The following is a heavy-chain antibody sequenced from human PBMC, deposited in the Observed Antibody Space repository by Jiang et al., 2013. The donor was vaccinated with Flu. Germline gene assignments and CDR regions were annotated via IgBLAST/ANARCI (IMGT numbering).Heavy chain of an antibody. Sequence: QMPGKGLEWMGIIXPGDSDTRYSPPSQGQVTISADKSISTAYLQWSSLKASDTAMYYCARHQKSSGYYGDYKDAFDIWGQGTMVTVSS. D-gene: IGHD4-17*01. V-gene: IGHV5-51*01. CDR2: IXPGDSDT. CDR3: ARHQKSSGYYGDYKDAFDI. J-gene: IGHJ3*02.